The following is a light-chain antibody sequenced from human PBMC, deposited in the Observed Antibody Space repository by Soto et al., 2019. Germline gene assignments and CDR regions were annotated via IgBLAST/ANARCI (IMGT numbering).Light chain of an antibody. CDR3: QTWGTGSHVV. V-gene: IGLV4-69*01. J-gene: IGLJ2*01. Sequence: QLVLTQSPSASASLGASVKLTCTLSSGHSSYAIAWHQQQPEKGARYLMKLDSDGSHTKGDAIPDRFSGSSSGAERYLTISRLQSEDEADYYCQTWGTGSHVVFGGGTKLTVL. CDR1: SGHSSYA. CDR2: LDSDGSH.